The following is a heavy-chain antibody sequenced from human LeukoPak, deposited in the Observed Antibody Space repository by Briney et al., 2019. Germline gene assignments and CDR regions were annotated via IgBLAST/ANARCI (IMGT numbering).Heavy chain of an antibody. Sequence: GGSLRLSCAASGFTFDDYAMHWVRQAPGKGLEWVSGISWNSGSIGYADSVKGRFTISRDNAKNSLYLQMNSLRAEDTALYYCAKSEGLRYFDWLLPDYWGQGTLVTVSP. CDR3: AKSEGLRYFDWLLPDY. CDR2: ISWNSGSI. J-gene: IGHJ4*02. CDR1: GFTFDDYA. V-gene: IGHV3-9*01. D-gene: IGHD3-9*01.